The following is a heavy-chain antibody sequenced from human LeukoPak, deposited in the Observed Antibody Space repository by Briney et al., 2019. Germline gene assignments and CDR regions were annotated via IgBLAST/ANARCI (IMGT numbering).Heavy chain of an antibody. CDR3: AREVRFLEWLYDAFDI. Sequence: PSETLSLTCAVYGGSFSGYYWSWIRQPPGKGLEWIGSIYYSGSTYYNPSLKSRVTISVGTSKNQFSLKLSSVTAADTAVYYCAREVRFLEWLYDAFDIWGQGTMVTVSS. D-gene: IGHD3-3*01. CDR1: GGSFSGYY. CDR2: IYYSGST. J-gene: IGHJ3*02. V-gene: IGHV4-34*01.